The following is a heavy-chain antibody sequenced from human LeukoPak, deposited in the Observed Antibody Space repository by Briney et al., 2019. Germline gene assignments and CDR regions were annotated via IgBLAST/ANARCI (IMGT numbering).Heavy chain of an antibody. Sequence: PSQTLSLTCTVSGGSISSGSYYWSWIRQPAGKGLEWIGRIYTSGSTNYNPSLKSRVTISVDTSKNQFSLKLSSVTAADTAVYYCARDSITMLRGIAKEYFQHWGQGTLVTVSS. CDR1: GGSISSGSYY. D-gene: IGHD3-10*01. V-gene: IGHV4-61*02. CDR2: IYTSGST. J-gene: IGHJ1*01. CDR3: ARDSITMLRGIAKEYFQH.